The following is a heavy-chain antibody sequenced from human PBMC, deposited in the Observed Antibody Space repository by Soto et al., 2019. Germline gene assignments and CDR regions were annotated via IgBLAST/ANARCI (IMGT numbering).Heavy chain of an antibody. CDR2: IYYSGST. J-gene: IGHJ5*02. Sequence: SDFLSRTSIRSCCAMRISSYHMWWFRQLPGKGLEWIGSIYYSGSTYYNLSLKSRVTISVDTSKNQFSLKLSSVTAADTAVYYCASCYSSSWYAGCWFDPWGQG. V-gene: IGHV4-39*01. D-gene: IGHD6-13*01. CDR3: ASCYSSSWYAGCWFDP. CDR1: CCAMRISSYH.